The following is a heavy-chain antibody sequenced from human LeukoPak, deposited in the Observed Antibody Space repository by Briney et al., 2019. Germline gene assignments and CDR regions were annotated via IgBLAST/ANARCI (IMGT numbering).Heavy chain of an antibody. V-gene: IGHV1-8*02. Sequence: GASVKVSCKASGYTFTSYAMNWVRQATGQGLEWMGWMNPNSGNTGYAQKFQGRVTMTRNTSISTAYMELSSLRSEDTAVYYCARVGNSYYGSGSRYYYYYYMDVWGKGTTVTISS. CDR3: ARVGNSYYGSGSRYYYYYYMDV. CDR2: MNPNSGNT. D-gene: IGHD3-10*01. J-gene: IGHJ6*03. CDR1: GYTFTSYA.